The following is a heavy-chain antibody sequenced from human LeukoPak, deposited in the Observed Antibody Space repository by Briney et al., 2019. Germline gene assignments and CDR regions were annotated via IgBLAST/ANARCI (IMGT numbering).Heavy chain of an antibody. CDR3: ARVSMVDTAMVPSYYGMDV. J-gene: IGHJ6*02. CDR1: VGTFISYS. V-gene: IGHV1-69*04. D-gene: IGHD5-18*01. Sequence: SVNVSFKCSVGTFISYSSSWVRQAPGQGREWMGRSIPIRCISTYAQKFKGRVTISADKSPSTDYMELTSLRSEDTAVYSCARVSMVDTAMVPSYYGMDVWGQGTTVTVSS. CDR2: SIPIRCIS.